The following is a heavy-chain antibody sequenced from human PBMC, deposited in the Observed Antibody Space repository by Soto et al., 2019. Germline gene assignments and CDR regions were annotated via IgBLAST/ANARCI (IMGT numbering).Heavy chain of an antibody. D-gene: IGHD5-12*01. J-gene: IGHJ4*02. V-gene: IGHV3-72*01. Sequence: EVQLLESGGGLVQPGGSLRLSCAASGFTFSDHYMDWVRQAPGKGLEWVGRSRDKVHSHTTEYAASVKGRFTISRGDSENSLYLQMNSLKTEDTAVYYCARGVVSTGYFDYWGQGTLVTVSS. CDR1: GFTFSDHY. CDR3: ARGVVSTGYFDY. CDR2: SRDKVHSHTT.